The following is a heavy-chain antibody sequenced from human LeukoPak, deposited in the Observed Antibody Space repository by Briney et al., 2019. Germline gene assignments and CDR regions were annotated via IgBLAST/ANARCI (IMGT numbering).Heavy chain of an antibody. CDR3: ARSLDNYGSGSYSFDY. J-gene: IGHJ4*02. CDR2: VDWDDDK. V-gene: IGHV2-70*01. Sequence: SGPALVKPTQTLTLTCTFSGFSLSTNEMCVSWIRQPPGKALEWPALVDWDDDKYYSTSLKTRLTISKDTSKNQVVLTMTNMDPVDTATYYCARSLDNYGSGSYSFDYWGQGILVTVSS. CDR1: GFSLSTNEMC. D-gene: IGHD3-10*01.